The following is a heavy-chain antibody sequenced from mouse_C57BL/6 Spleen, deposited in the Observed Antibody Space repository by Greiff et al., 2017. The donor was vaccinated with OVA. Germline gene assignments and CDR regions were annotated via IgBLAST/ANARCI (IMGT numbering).Heavy chain of an antibody. Sequence: EVKLMESGGGLVQPGGSLSLSCAASGFTFTDYYMSWVRQPPGKALEWLGFIRNKANGYTTEYSASVKGRFTISRDNSQSILYLQMNALRAEDSATYYCARFLLLTKAMDYWGQGTSVTVSS. D-gene: IGHD1-3*01. CDR2: IRNKANGYTT. V-gene: IGHV7-3*01. CDR3: ARFLLLTKAMDY. CDR1: GFTFTDYY. J-gene: IGHJ4*01.